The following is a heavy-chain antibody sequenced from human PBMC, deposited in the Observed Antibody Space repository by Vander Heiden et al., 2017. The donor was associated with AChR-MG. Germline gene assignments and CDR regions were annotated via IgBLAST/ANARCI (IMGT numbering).Heavy chain of an antibody. Sequence: QVQLVQSGAEVKKPGSSVKVSCKASGGTFSSYAISWVRQAPGQGLEWMGGIIPIFGTANYAQKFQGRVTITADESTSTAYMELSSLRSEDTAVYYCARGGVVPAARRRPHYYYGMDVWGQGTTVTVSS. D-gene: IGHD2-2*01. CDR3: ARGGVVPAARRRPHYYYGMDV. V-gene: IGHV1-69*01. CDR1: GGTFSSYA. CDR2: IIPIFGTA. J-gene: IGHJ6*02.